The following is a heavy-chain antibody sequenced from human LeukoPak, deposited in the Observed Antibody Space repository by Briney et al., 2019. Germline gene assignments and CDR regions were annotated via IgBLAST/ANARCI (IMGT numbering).Heavy chain of an antibody. CDR2: ISISSSTI. CDR1: GFTFSSYS. J-gene: IGHJ4*02. D-gene: IGHD3-22*01. CDR3: ARGRRYYDSSGPTGVYYLDY. V-gene: IGHV3-48*02. Sequence: GGSLRLFCAASGFTFSSYSMNWVRQAPGKGLEWVSYISISSSTIYYADSVKGRFTISRDNAKNSLYLQMNSLRDEDTAVYYCARGRRYYDSSGPTGVYYLDYWGQGTLVTVSS.